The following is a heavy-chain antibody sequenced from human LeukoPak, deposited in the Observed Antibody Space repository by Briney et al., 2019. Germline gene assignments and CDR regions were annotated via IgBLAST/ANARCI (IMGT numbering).Heavy chain of an antibody. CDR3: ATDPATVGITTRDF. D-gene: IGHD1-26*01. CDR2: IYFTGST. Sequence: PSETLSLTCTVSGDSISSYSWSWIRQPPGKGLEWIGYIYFTGSTKYSPSLKSRVTISLDTSKNQFSLNMTSVTAADTAVYYCATDPATVGITTRDFWGQGTLVTVSS. J-gene: IGHJ4*02. V-gene: IGHV4-59*01. CDR1: GDSISSYS.